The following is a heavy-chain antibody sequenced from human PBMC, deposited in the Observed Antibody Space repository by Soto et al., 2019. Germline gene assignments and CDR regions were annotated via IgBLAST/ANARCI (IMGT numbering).Heavy chain of an antibody. CDR1: GGSFSGYY. CDR3: ASNSYGYNVSYYDSIGSYSSGMDV. J-gene: IGHJ6*02. CDR2: INHSGST. D-gene: IGHD3-22*01. V-gene: IGHV4-34*01. Sequence: SETLSLTCAVYGGSFSGYYWSWIRQPPGKGLEWIGEINHSGSTNYNPSLKSRVTISVDTSKNQFSLKLSSVTAADTAVYYCASNSYGYNVSYYDSIGSYSSGMDVWGQGTTVTVSS.